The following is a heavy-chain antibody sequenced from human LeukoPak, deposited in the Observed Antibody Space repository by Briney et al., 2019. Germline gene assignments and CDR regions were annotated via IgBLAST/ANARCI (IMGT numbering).Heavy chain of an antibody. D-gene: IGHD1-1*01. Sequence: VASVKVSCKASGYTFSNYGLNWVRQVPGQGLEWMGRIAAYSGNTNYAAKFQGRVTLTTDTSTSTAYMELRSLRSDDTAVYYCARAYNWNDSAFDYWGQGTLVTVSS. V-gene: IGHV1-18*01. J-gene: IGHJ4*02. CDR3: ARAYNWNDSAFDY. CDR1: GYTFSNYG. CDR2: IAAYSGNT.